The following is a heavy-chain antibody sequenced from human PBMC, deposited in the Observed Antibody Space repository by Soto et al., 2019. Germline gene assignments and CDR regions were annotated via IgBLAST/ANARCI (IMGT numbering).Heavy chain of an antibody. CDR1: GFTFSSYW. J-gene: IGHJ4*02. V-gene: IGHV3-7*03. CDR3: ARVTTAVYLRYFDWPQEEYYFDY. D-gene: IGHD3-9*01. CDR2: IKQDGSEK. Sequence: PGGSLRLSCAASGFTFSSYWMSWVRQAPGKGLEWVANIKQDGSEKFYVDSVKGRFTISKDNAKNSVYLQMNSLRAEDTAVYYCARVTTAVYLRYFDWPQEEYYFDYWGQGTLVTVSS.